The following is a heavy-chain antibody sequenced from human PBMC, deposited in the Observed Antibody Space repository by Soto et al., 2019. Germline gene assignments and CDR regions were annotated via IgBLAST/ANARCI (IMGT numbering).Heavy chain of an antibody. V-gene: IGHV1-2*02. CDR3: ARDEGTELDF. Sequence: QVRLVQSGAEVKKPGASVKVTCKPSGYTFTDAYIHWVRQAPGQGLEWLGWINPKNGGTNYAQKFQGRVTMTRDTSSSTAFMELSSLNSNDTAVYYCARDEGTELDFWGQGTLVTVSS. D-gene: IGHD1-7*01. CDR2: INPKNGGT. CDR1: GYTFTDAY. J-gene: IGHJ4*02.